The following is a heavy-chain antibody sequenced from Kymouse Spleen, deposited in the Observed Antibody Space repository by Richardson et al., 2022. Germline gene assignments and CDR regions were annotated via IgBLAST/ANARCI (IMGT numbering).Heavy chain of an antibody. V-gene: IGHV3-23*04. CDR1: GFTFSSYA. CDR2: ISGSGGST. CDR3: AKANWNLHYYYYGMDV. D-gene: IGHD1-1*01,IGHD1-20*01,IGHD1-7*01. J-gene: IGHJ6*02. Sequence: EVQLVESGGGLVQPGGSLRLSCAASGFTFSSYAMSWVRQAPGKGLEWVSAISGSGGSTYYADSVKGRFTISRDNSKNTLYLQMNSLRAEDTAVYYCAKANWNLHYYYYGMDVWGQGTTVTVSS.